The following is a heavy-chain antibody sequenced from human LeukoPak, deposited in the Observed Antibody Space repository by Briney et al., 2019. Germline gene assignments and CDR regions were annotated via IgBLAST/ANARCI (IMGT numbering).Heavy chain of an antibody. Sequence: GGSLRLSCAASGFNFTRYSMNWVRQAPGKGLEWVANIKEDGSEKNYVDSVKGRFTISRDNAKNSLYLQMNSLRAEDTAVYFCARGPYSYDSSGAFDIWGQGTMVTVSS. CDR3: ARGPYSYDSSGAFDI. D-gene: IGHD3-22*01. CDR1: GFNFTRYS. V-gene: IGHV3-7*03. CDR2: IKEDGSEK. J-gene: IGHJ3*02.